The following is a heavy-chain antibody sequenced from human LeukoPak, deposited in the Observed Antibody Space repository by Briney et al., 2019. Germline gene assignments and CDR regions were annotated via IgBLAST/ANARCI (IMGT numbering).Heavy chain of an antibody. CDR1: GFTFDDYA. D-gene: IGHD4-23*01. CDR2: ISWNSGSI. V-gene: IGHV3-9*01. J-gene: IGHJ6*02. CDR3: AKALRWNYYYSLDV. Sequence: GRSLRLSCAASGFTFDDYAMHWVRHAPGKGLEWVSCISWNSGSIGYADSVKGRFTLSRDNAKNSLYLQMNNLRAEDTALYYCAKALRWNYYYSLDVWGRGTTVTVSS.